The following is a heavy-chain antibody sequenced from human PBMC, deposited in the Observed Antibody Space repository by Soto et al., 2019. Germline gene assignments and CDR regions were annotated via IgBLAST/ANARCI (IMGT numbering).Heavy chain of an antibody. V-gene: IGHV2-5*02. CDR3: AHRLRDSSGYFFDC. Sequence: QITLKESGPTLVKPTQTLTLTCTFSGFSLSTSGVAVGWIRQPPGKALEWLALIYWDDDKRYSPSLKSRLTITKDTSKNQVVLTMTNMDLVDTATYYCAHRLRDSSGYFFDCWGQGTLVIVSS. J-gene: IGHJ4*02. D-gene: IGHD3-22*01. CDR1: GFSLSTSGVA. CDR2: IYWDDDK.